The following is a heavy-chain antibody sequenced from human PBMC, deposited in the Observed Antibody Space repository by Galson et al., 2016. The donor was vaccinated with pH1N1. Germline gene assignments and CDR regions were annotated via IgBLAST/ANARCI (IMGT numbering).Heavy chain of an antibody. CDR1: GFTYNNYA. D-gene: IGHD2-15*01. J-gene: IGHJ6*03. Sequence: SLRLSCAASGFTYNNYALAWVRQAPGKGLEYVSSISPSGENTYYADSVKGRYTISRDNSKHTLYLQIGSLRPEETAVYYGAKAVWGQVAAPGPYFYYYNLDVGGKGTTVTVSS. CDR3: AKAVWGQVAAPGPYFYYYNLDV. V-gene: IGHV3-23*01. CDR2: ISPSGENT.